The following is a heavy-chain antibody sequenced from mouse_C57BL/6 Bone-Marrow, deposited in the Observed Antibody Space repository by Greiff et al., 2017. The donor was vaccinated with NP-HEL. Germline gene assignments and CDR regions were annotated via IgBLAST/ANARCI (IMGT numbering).Heavy chain of an antibody. CDR1: GYTFTSYW. J-gene: IGHJ4*01. Sequence: VQLQQPGAELVRPGSSVKLSCKASGYTFTSYWMDWVKQRPGQGLEWIGNIYPSDSETHYNQKFKDKVTLTVDKSSSTAYMQLSSLTSEDSAVYYCARFDYGSSSYYYAMDYWGQGTSVTVSS. D-gene: IGHD1-1*01. CDR3: ARFDYGSSSYYYAMDY. V-gene: IGHV1-61*01. CDR2: IYPSDSET.